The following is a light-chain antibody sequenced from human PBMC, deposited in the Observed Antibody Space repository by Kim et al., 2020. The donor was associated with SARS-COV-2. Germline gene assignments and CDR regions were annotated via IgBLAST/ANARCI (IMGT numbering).Light chain of an antibody. V-gene: IGLV3-19*01. CDR2: GKN. CDR1: SVSSYY. Sequence: ALRQTVRITCPGESVSSYYAIWYQQKPGQAPLLVIYGKNNRPSGIAARFSGASSGTTASLSITGAQADDEADYYCKSRDSSGDLRVFGGGTQLTVL. J-gene: IGLJ3*02. CDR3: KSRDSSGDLRV.